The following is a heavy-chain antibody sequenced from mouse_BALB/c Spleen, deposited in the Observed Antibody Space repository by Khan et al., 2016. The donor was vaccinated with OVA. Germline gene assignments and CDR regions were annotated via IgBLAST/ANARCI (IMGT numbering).Heavy chain of an antibody. CDR3: ARGGADYYRNDGGAREY. V-gene: IGHV9-4*02. D-gene: IGHD2-14*01. CDR1: GYTFTTAG. J-gene: IGHJ4*01. Sequence: QIQLVQSGPELKKPGETVRISCKASGYTFTTAGIQWVQKMPGKGLKWIGWINTHSGVPKYAEDFKGRFAFSLEISVNTAYLQITNLKNEDTDTYFCARGGADYYRNDGGAREYWGQGTSVTGSS. CDR2: INTHSGVP.